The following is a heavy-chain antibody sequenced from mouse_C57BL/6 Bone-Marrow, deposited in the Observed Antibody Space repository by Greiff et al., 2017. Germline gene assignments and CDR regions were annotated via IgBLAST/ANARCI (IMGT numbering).Heavy chain of an antibody. Sequence: VQLQQSGPELVKPGASVKLSCKASGYTFTDYYMNWVKQSHGKSLEWIGDINPNNGGTSYNQKFKGKATLTVDKSSSTAYMELRSLTSEDSAVYYCARRVYGPWFAYWGQGTLVTVSA. V-gene: IGHV1-26*01. CDR1: GYTFTDYY. D-gene: IGHD1-2*01. J-gene: IGHJ3*01. CDR3: ARRVYGPWFAY. CDR2: INPNNGGT.